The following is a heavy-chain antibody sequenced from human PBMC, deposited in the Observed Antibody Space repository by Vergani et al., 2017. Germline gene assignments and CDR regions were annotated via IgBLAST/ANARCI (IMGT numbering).Heavy chain of an antibody. J-gene: IGHJ2*01. Sequence: QVQLQESGPGLVKPSQTLSLTCTVSGGPISSGGYYWSWIRQHPGKGLEGIGYIYYSGSTYYNPSLKSLVTISVDTSKNQFSLKLSSGTAADTAVYYWAGSGLGPLGYFDLWGRGTLVTVSS. D-gene: IGHD1-26*01. CDR1: GGPISSGGYY. V-gene: IGHV4-31*01. CDR2: IYYSGST. CDR3: AGSGLGPLGYFDL.